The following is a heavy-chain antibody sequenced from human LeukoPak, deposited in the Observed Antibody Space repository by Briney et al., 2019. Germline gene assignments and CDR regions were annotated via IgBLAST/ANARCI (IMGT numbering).Heavy chain of an antibody. D-gene: IGHD3-22*01. CDR2: ISGSGGGT. CDR1: GFTFRRYA. Sequence: GGSLRLSCAASGFTFRRYAMSWARLAPGKGLEWVSNISGSGGGTWYPDSVKGRFTISRDNSKNTLYLQMKTVRAEDTAVYYCAREGGYYCDGRGYYNLIWGQREMWTVSS. V-gene: IGHV3-23*01. CDR3: AREGGYYCDGRGYYNLI. J-gene: IGHJ3*01.